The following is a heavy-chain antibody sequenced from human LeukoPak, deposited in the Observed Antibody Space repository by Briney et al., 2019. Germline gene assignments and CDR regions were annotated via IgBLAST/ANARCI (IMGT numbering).Heavy chain of an antibody. CDR1: GFTVSSNY. Sequence: GGSLRLSCAASGFTVSSNYMSWVRQAPGKGLEWDSVIYSGGSTYYADSVKGRFTISRDNSKNTLYLQMNSLRAEDTAVYYCARVYKWLVPTFYYYYMDVWGKGTTVTVSS. V-gene: IGHV3-53*01. CDR2: IYSGGST. D-gene: IGHD6-19*01. CDR3: ARVYKWLVPTFYYYYMDV. J-gene: IGHJ6*03.